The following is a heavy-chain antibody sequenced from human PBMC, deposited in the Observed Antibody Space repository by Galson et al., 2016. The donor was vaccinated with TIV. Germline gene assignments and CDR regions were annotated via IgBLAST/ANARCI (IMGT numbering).Heavy chain of an antibody. D-gene: IGHD3-3*02. CDR1: GFTFGDYA. Sequence: SLRLSCAGSGFTFGDYAMTWLRQAPGKGLEWVGFIRGGAHGGTAESAASAKGRFTISRDDSKSVAYLEMNSLKKEDTAVYYCSRGSFEPWGRGTLVIVSS. CDR2: IRGGAHGGTA. CDR3: SRGSFEP. V-gene: IGHV3-49*03. J-gene: IGHJ5*02.